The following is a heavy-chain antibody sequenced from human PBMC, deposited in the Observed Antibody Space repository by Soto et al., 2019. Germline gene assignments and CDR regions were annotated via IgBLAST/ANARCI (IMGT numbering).Heavy chain of an antibody. D-gene: IGHD2-15*01. J-gene: IGHJ6*02. V-gene: IGHV3-30*18. CDR3: AKDLCSGGRCYFYYCYYGMDD. Sequence: PGGSLRLSCAASGFTFSTYGMHWVRQAPGKGLVWGAVLSYDGSNKYYADSVKGLSSITRDNSKDTQYLQITSLRAVDTAVYYGAKDLCSGGRCYFYYCYYGMDDWGQGTTVTVSS. CDR1: GFTFSTYG. CDR2: LSYDGSNK.